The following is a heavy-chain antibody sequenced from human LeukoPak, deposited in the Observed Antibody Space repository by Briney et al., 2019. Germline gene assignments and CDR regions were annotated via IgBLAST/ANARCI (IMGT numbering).Heavy chain of an antibody. CDR2: IYSGRST. D-gene: IGHD1-26*01. CDR3: ARYSGTFSNSYFDC. Sequence: TGGSLRLSCAASGFTVSSNDMSWVRQAPGKGLEWVSLIYSGRSTYYADSVKGRFIISRDNSKNTLYLQMNSLRAEDTAVYYCARYSGTFSNSYFDCWGQGTLVTVSS. CDR1: GFTVSSND. J-gene: IGHJ4*02. V-gene: IGHV3-66*01.